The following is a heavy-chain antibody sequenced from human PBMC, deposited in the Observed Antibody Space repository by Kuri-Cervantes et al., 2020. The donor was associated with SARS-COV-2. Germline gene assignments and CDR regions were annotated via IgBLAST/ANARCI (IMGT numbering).Heavy chain of an antibody. J-gene: IGHJ4*02. CDR2: INPNSGGT. V-gene: IGHV1-2*04. D-gene: IGHD5-18*01. Sequence: ASVKVSCKASGYTFTGYYMHWVRQAPGQGLEWMGWINPNSGGTNYAQKFQGWVTMTRGTSISTAYMELSRLRSDDTAVYYCARGLDTAMAYYFDYWGQGTLVTVSS. CDR1: GYTFTGYY. CDR3: ARGLDTAMAYYFDY.